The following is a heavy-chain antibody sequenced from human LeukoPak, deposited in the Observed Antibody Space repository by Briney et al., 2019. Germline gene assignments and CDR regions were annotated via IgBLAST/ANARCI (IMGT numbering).Heavy chain of an antibody. CDR3: ARAEQQLGTSWVDY. J-gene: IGHJ4*02. V-gene: IGHV7-4-1*02. Sequence: GASVKVSCKASGYTFTNYKINWVRQAPGQGLEWMGWINTNTGNPTYAQGFTGRFVFSLDTSVSTAYLQISSLKAEDTAVYYCARAEQQLGTSWVDYWGQGTLVTVSS. CDR2: INTNTGNP. CDR1: GYTFTNYK. D-gene: IGHD6-13*01.